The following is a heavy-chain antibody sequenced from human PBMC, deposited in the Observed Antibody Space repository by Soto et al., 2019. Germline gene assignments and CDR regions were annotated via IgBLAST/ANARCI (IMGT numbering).Heavy chain of an antibody. V-gene: IGHV1-18*04. CDR2: ISAFNGYT. J-gene: IGHJ4*02. CDR1: GYTFTSYG. CDR3: EREAGWQRMVPYD. Sequence: QVQLVQSGTEVKKPGASVNVSCKAFGYTFTSYGFSWVRQVPGQGLEWLGWISAFNGYTQYSQTMKGRITVTTDTATTTVHMELRSLTPADTAVYYCEREAGWQRMVPYDWGQGTLVTVS. D-gene: IGHD6-19*01.